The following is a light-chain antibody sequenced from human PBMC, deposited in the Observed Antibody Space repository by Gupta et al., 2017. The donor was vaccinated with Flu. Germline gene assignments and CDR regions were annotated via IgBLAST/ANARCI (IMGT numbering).Light chain of an antibody. CDR1: SNDVGSYNL. Sequence: QSALPQPASVSGSPGQSITISCTGTSNDVGSYNLVSWYHQHPGNVPKLMIYENKKRPSGVANRYSGSTSVNTASLTIAGGQAEDEDDYYCLSYAIDSWVFGGGTKLTVL. V-gene: IGLV2-23*01. CDR3: LSYAIDSWV. J-gene: IGLJ3*02. CDR2: ENK.